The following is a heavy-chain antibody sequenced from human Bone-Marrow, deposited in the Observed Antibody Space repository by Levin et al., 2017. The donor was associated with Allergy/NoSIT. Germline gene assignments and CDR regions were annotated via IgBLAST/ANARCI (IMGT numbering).Heavy chain of an antibody. CDR2: IYHTENI. CDR3: ARVYSGGFDN. V-gene: IGHV4-4*02. D-gene: IGHD6-25*01. J-gene: IGHJ4*02. CDR1: LGSISSSNW. Sequence: SQTLSLTCTVSLGSISSSNWWSWVRQTPGKGLEWIGEIYHTENINYNPSLESRVTMFLDKTKNQFSLNLTSMTAADTAVYYCARVYSGGFDNWGQGTLVTVSS.